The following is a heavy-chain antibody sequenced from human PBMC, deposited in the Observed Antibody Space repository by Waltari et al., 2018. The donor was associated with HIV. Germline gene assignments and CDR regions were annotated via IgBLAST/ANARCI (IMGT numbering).Heavy chain of an antibody. CDR1: GASINSDNYY. CDR3: ARVLYWYFDL. J-gene: IGHJ2*01. V-gene: IGHV4-31*02. CDR2: VYYRGST. Sequence: QVQLQESGPGLVKPSQTLSLTCNVSGASINSDNYYWAWIRQHPERGLECIGFVYYRGSTFSNPSFKSRATISVDTSKNQFSLKLTSMTAADTAVYYCARVLYWYFDLWGRDTLVTVSS.